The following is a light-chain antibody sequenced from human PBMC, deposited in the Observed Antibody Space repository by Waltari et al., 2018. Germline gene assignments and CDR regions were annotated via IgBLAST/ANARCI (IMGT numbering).Light chain of an antibody. CDR2: KIS. Sequence: DVVMTQSPLSLPVTLGQTASISCRSSQSLVRSDGNTYLNWFQQRPGQSPRRLIYKISNRDSGVPDRFSGSGSGTDFTLKISRVEAEDVGVYYCMQGTYWPTFGQGTKVEIK. J-gene: IGKJ1*01. V-gene: IGKV2-30*02. CDR3: MQGTYWPT. CDR1: QSLVRSDGNTY.